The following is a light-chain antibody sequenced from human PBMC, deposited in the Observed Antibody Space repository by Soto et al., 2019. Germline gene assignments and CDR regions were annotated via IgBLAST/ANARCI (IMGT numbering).Light chain of an antibody. CDR2: DVS. Sequence: QSVLTQPASLSVSPGQSITISCAGTSSDVGGYNYVSWYQQHPGKAPKLMIYDVSNRPSGVSNRFSGSKSGNTASLTISGLQAEDEADYYCSSYTSSSTDVFGTGTKVTVL. V-gene: IGLV2-14*01. CDR1: SSDVGGYNY. CDR3: SSYTSSSTDV. J-gene: IGLJ1*01.